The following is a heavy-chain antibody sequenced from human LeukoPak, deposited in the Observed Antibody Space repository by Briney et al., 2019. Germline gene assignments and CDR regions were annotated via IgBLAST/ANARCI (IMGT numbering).Heavy chain of an antibody. CDR2: IYYSGST. Sequence: SETLSLTCTVSGGSISSYYWSWIRQPPGKGLEWIGYIYYSGSTNYNPSLKSRVTISVDTSKNQFSLKLSSVTAADTAVYYCARDTGYGDPLDYWGQGPLVTVSS. CDR3: ARDTGYGDPLDY. D-gene: IGHD4-17*01. V-gene: IGHV4-59*01. CDR1: GGSISSYY. J-gene: IGHJ4*02.